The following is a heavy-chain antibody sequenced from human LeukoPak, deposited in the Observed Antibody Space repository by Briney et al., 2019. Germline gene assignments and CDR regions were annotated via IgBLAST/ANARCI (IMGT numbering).Heavy chain of an antibody. D-gene: IGHD6-6*01. CDR3: ARVGLGGGVAARPALSGGYMDV. V-gene: IGHV4-61*01. CDR1: GGSVSSGSYY. Sequence: PSEALSVTCTVPGGSVSSGSYYCSWIRQPPGKGLEWIGYIYYSGSTNYNPHRKSRVTISVDTSKNQFSLKLSSVSAADPAVYYCARVGLGGGVAARPALSGGYMDVWGKGTTVTVSS. J-gene: IGHJ6*03. CDR2: IYYSGST.